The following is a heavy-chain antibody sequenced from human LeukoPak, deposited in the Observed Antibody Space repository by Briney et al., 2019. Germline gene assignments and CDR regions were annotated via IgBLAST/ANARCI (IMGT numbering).Heavy chain of an antibody. V-gene: IGHV3-53*01. J-gene: IGHJ4*02. CDR3: ARSYYDSSGYLFDY. Sequence: PGGSLRLSCAASGFTVSSNYMSWVRQAPGKGLEWVSVIYSGGSTYYADSVKGRFTISRDNSKNTLYLQMNSLRAEDTAMYYCARSYYDSSGYLFDYWGQGTLVTVSS. D-gene: IGHD3-22*01. CDR1: GFTVSSNY. CDR2: IYSGGST.